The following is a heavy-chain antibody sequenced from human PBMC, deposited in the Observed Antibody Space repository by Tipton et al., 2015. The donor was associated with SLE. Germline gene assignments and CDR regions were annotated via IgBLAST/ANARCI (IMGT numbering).Heavy chain of an antibody. D-gene: IGHD6-19*01. J-gene: IGHJ4*02. CDR2: ISNTGHTI. V-gene: IGHV3-11*04. Sequence: SLRLSCAASGFTFSDYYMTWIRQAPGKGLEWISYISNTGHTISYADSVKGRFTISRDNSKNTLYLQMNSLRAEDTAVYCCARDLTPYSSGWYPSFDYWGQGTLVTVSS. CDR1: GFTFSDYY. CDR3: ARDLTPYSSGWYPSFDY.